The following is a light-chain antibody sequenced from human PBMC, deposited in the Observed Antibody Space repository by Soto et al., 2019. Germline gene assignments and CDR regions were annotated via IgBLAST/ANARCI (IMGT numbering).Light chain of an antibody. V-gene: IGKV1-33*01. CDR2: DAS. CDR3: QHYDNFPL. J-gene: IGKJ4*01. Sequence: DIQMTQSPSSLSASVGDRVTITCQASQDISNYLNWYQQKVGKAPKLLIYDASNLQTRVPSRFSGGGSGTNFTFTISSLQPEDFATYYCQHYDNFPLFGGGTKVEIK. CDR1: QDISNY.